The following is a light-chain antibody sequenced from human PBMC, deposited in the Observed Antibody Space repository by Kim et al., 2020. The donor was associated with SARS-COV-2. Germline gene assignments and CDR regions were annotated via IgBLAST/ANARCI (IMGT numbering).Light chain of an antibody. CDR1: LSVSSH. Sequence: SPGDITALSCMASLSVSSHLAWYQQIPGQAPRLLIYGASTRATGIPARFSGSGSGTEFTLTISSLQSEDFAVYYCQQYNNWPPWTFDQGTKVDIK. CDR3: QQYNNWPPWT. J-gene: IGKJ1*01. CDR2: GAS. V-gene: IGKV3-15*01.